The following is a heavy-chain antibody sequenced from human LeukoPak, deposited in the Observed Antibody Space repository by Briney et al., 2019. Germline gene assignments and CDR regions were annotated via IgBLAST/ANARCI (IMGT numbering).Heavy chain of an antibody. D-gene: IGHD5-24*01. V-gene: IGHV1-2*02. CDR1: GYTFTGYY. CDR3: ASAGLEMATIYY. J-gene: IGHJ4*02. CDR2: INPNSGGT. Sequence: ASVRVSCKASGYTFTGYYMHWVRQAPGQGLEWMGWINPNSGGTNYAQKFQGRVTMTRDTSISTAYMEQSRLRSDDTAVYYCASAGLEMATIYYWGQGTLVTVSS.